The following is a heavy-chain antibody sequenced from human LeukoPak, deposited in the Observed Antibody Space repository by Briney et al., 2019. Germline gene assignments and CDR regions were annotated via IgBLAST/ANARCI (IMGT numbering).Heavy chain of an antibody. CDR3: VRASQWLAFDY. D-gene: IGHD6-19*01. J-gene: IGHJ4*02. V-gene: IGHV3-66*01. Sequence: GGSLRLSCAVSGFTVRSIHMAWVRQAPGKGLEWVSVIYNGDNTNYADYVRGRFTISRDNSKNTLYLQMNSLRAEDTAVYYCVRASQWLAFDYWGQGTLVTVSS. CDR1: GFTVRSIH. CDR2: IYNGDNT.